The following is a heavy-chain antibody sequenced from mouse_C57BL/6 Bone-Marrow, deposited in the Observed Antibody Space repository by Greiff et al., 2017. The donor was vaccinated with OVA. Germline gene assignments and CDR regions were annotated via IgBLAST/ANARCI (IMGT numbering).Heavy chain of an antibody. V-gene: IGHV5-17*01. J-gene: IGHJ2*01. CDR2: ISSGSSTI. CDR1: GFTFSDYG. D-gene: IGHD4-1*01. Sequence: EVQLVESGGGLVKPGGSLKLSCAASGFTFSDYGMHWVRQAPEKGLEWVAYISSGSSTIYYADTVKGRFTISRDNAKTTLFLQMTSRRSEDTAMYYCARPAGKGIYFDYWGQGTTLTVSS. CDR3: ARPAGKGIYFDY.